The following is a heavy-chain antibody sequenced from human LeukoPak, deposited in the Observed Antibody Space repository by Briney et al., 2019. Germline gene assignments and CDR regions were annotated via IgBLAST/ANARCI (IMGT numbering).Heavy chain of an antibody. D-gene: IGHD3-10*01. CDR2: ISGSGVDT. CDR1: GLSFSTYA. J-gene: IGHJ4*02. CDR3: ASGTYRLGDY. V-gene: IGHV3-23*01. Sequence: PGGSLRLSCAASGLSFSTYAMSWVRQAPGKGLEWVAGISGSGVDTHYEGSVNGRFRISRDNSANTLYLQMNSLREEDTALYYCASGTYRLGDYWGQGTQVAVSP.